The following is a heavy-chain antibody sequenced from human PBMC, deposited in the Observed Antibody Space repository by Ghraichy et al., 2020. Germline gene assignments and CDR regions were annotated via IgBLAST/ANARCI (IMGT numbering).Heavy chain of an antibody. V-gene: IGHV3-7*01. D-gene: IGHD4-23*01. CDR3: ARARWVRNGMDV. Sequence: GESLNISCAASGFTFSNYWMTWVRQAPGKGLEWVANIKQDGSEKYYVDSVKGRFTISRDNAKNSLYLQMNSLRAEDTAVYYCARARWVRNGMDVWGQGTTVTVSS. J-gene: IGHJ6*02. CDR1: GFTFSNYW. CDR2: IKQDGSEK.